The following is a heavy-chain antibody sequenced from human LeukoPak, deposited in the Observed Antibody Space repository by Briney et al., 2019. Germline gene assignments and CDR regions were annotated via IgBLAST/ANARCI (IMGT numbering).Heavy chain of an antibody. D-gene: IGHD5-12*01. CDR2: ISAYNGNT. Sequence: ASVKVSCKSSGYTFTSYGISWVRQAPGQGLEWMGWISAYNGNTNYAQKLQGRVTMTIDTSTSTAYMELRSLRSDDTAVDYCGREDIVAMTNVYWGEETLVSVSS. CDR1: GYTFTSYG. CDR3: GREDIVAMTNVY. J-gene: IGHJ4*02. V-gene: IGHV1-18*01.